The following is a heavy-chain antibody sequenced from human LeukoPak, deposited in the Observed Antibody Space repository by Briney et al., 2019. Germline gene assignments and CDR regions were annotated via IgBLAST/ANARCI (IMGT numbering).Heavy chain of an antibody. J-gene: IGHJ4*02. Sequence: PGGSLRLSCAASGFTVSSDYMSWVRQAPGKGLEWVSVIYSGGSTYYADSVKGRFTISRDNSKNTLYLQMNSLRAEDTAVYYCASTSRGSFDYWGQGTLVTVSS. CDR3: ASTSRGSFDY. V-gene: IGHV3-53*01. CDR2: IYSGGST. CDR1: GFTVSSDY. D-gene: IGHD1-1*01.